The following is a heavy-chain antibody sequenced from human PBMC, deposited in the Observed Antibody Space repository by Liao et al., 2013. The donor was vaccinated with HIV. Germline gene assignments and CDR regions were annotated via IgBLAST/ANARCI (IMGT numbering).Heavy chain of an antibody. J-gene: IGHJ4*02. D-gene: IGHD3/OR15-3a*01. V-gene: IGHV4-30-4*08. CDR1: GNSISSGSYY. CDR3: AAVHPMIYFFDS. Sequence: QVQLQESGPGLVKPSQTLSLTCTVSGNSISSGSYYWSWIRQLPGKGLEWIGNIYFSGSTYYNPSLKSRVTLSVDTSKNQFSLKVTSVTAADTAVYYCAAVHPMIYFFDSWGQGTLVTVSS. CDR2: IYFSGST.